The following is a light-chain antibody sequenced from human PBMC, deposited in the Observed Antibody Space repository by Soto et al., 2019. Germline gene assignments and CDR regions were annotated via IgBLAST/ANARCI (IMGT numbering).Light chain of an antibody. J-gene: IGLJ3*02. CDR1: SSNIGAGFD. Sequence: QSVLTQPPSVSGAPGQRVTISCTGSSSNIGAGFDIHWYQQLPGTAPKLLIYGNNNRPSGVPDRFSGSRSGTSASLAISGLQSDDEAVYFCSTWDDSLNGWVFGGGTKLTVL. V-gene: IGLV1-40*01. CDR3: STWDDSLNGWV. CDR2: GNN.